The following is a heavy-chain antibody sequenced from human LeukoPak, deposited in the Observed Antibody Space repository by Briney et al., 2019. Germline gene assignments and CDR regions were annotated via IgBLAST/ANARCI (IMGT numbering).Heavy chain of an antibody. CDR3: ARVSFYGGSPLSGGMDV. J-gene: IGHJ6*02. D-gene: IGHD4-23*01. CDR1: GYTFTSYD. Sequence: ASVKVSCKASGYTFTSYDINWVRQATGQGLEWMGWINPNSGNTGYAQKFQGRVTMTRDTSISTAYMELSSLRSEDTAVYYCARVSFYGGSPLSGGMDVWGQGTTVTVSS. V-gene: IGHV1-8*01. CDR2: INPNSGNT.